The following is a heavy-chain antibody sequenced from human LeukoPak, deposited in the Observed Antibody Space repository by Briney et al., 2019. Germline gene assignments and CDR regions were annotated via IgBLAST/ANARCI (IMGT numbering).Heavy chain of an antibody. CDR3: ARDLDGSGSYYY. D-gene: IGHD3-10*01. J-gene: IGHJ4*02. Sequence: ASVEVSCKASGYTFTSYGINWVRQAPGQGLEWMGWISAYNGNTNYAQRLQGRVTMTTDTSTSTAYMELRSLRSDDTAVYYCARDLDGSGSYYYWGQGTLVTVSS. CDR2: ISAYNGNT. CDR1: GYTFTSYG. V-gene: IGHV1-18*01.